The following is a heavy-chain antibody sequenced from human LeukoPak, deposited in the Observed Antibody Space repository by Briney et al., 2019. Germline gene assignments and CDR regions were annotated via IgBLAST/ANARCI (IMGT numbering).Heavy chain of an antibody. D-gene: IGHD6-19*01. V-gene: IGHV4-59*01. J-gene: IGHJ3*02. CDR1: GGSISSYY. CDR2: IYYSGST. CDR3: AKDISGWYGSFAFDI. Sequence: SETLSLTCTVSGGSISSYYWSWIRQPPGKGLGGIGYIYYSGSTNYNPSLKSRVTISVDTSKNQFSLKLSSVTAADTAVYYCAKDISGWYGSFAFDIWGQGTMVTVSS.